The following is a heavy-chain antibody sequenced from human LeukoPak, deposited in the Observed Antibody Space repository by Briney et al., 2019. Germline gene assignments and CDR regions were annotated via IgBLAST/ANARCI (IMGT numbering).Heavy chain of an antibody. CDR3: AYSSSWDDAFDI. J-gene: IGHJ3*02. V-gene: IGHV3-23*01. CDR1: GFTFSSYA. D-gene: IGHD6-13*01. CDR2: ISGSGGST. Sequence: GGSLRLSCAASGFTFSSYAMSWVRQAPGKGLEWVSAISGSGGSTYYADSVKGRFTISRDNSKNTLYLQMNSLRAEDTAVYYCAYSSSWDDAFDIWGQGTMVTVSS.